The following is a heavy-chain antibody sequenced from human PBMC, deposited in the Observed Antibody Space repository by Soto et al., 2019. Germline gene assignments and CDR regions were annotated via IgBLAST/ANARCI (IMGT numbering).Heavy chain of an antibody. D-gene: IGHD2-2*01. V-gene: IGHV1-18*01. CDR1: GYTFTNYG. CDR3: ARSRAGVTLEQYPAFYFDY. J-gene: IGHJ4*02. CDR2: ISTYNGDR. Sequence: QVLLVQSGAEVKKPGASVKVACKASGYTFTNYGISWVRQAPGQGLEWLGWISTYNGDRDFAQKVEGRVTMTTDTSTTTAYMELRSLRSNDTAVYYCARSRAGVTLEQYPAFYFDYWGQGALVTVSS.